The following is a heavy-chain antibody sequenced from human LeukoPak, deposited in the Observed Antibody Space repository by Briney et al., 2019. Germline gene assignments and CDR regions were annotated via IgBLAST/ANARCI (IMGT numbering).Heavy chain of an antibody. CDR3: AKERSGGWPFDY. J-gene: IGHJ4*02. CDR1: GFTFSNNA. V-gene: IGHV3-23*01. CDR2: ISGSGSTT. D-gene: IGHD6-19*01. Sequence: GGCLRLSCAASGFTFSNNAMSCVRQAPRKGMEWVSCISGSGSTTYYAESVKGRFTISRDNSKNTPYPQMNSLRAEDTAAYYWAKERSGGWPFDYWSQGTLVTVSS.